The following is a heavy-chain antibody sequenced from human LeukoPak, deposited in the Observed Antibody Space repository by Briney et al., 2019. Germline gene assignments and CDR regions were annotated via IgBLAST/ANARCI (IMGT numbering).Heavy chain of an antibody. V-gene: IGHV3-48*03. CDR1: GFTFSSYE. J-gene: IGHJ4*02. Sequence: PGGSLRLSCAASGFTFSSYEMNWVRQAPGKGLEWVSYISSSGSTIYYADSVKGRFTISRDNAKNSLYLQMNSLRAEDTAVYYCASLPEVPPDCWGQRTLVTVSS. D-gene: IGHD2-2*01. CDR3: ASLPEVPPDC. CDR2: ISSSGSTI.